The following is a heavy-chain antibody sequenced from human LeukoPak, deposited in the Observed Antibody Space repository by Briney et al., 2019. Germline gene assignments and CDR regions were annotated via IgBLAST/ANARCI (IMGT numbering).Heavy chain of an antibody. Sequence: SETLSLTCTVSGGSISSGGYYWSWIRQHPGKGLEWIGYIYYSGSAYYNPSLKSRVTISVDTSKNQFSLKLSSVTAADTAVYYCARVRGGYSGYDLAFYFDYWGQGTLVTVSS. D-gene: IGHD5-12*01. V-gene: IGHV4-31*03. J-gene: IGHJ4*02. CDR2: IYYSGSA. CDR3: ARVRGGYSGYDLAFYFDY. CDR1: GGSISSGGYY.